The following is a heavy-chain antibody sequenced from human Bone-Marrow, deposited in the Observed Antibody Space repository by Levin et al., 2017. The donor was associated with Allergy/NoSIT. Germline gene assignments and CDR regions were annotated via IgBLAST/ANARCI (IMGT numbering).Heavy chain of an antibody. Sequence: PSETLSLTCTVSGGSISSGNYYWSWIRQPAGERLEWIGRIYTSGSTNYNPSLKSRVTISLDTSKNQFSLTLTSVTAADTAVYYCARVGHMRESSGTSWYSFSYYYMDVWGKGTTVTVSS. CDR1: GGSISSGNYY. J-gene: IGHJ6*03. D-gene: IGHD2-2*02. CDR3: ARVGHMRESSGTSWYSFSYYYMDV. CDR2: IYTSGST. V-gene: IGHV4-61*02.